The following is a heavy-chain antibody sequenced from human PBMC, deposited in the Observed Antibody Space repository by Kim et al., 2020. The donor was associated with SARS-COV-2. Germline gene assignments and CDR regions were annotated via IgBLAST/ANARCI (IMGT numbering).Heavy chain of an antibody. Sequence: GGSLRLSCAASGFTFSDYYMSWIRQAPGKGLEWVSYISSSSSYTKYADSVKGRFTISRDNAKNSLYLQMNSLRAEDTAVYYCARARTTVTIGVVVWYFDLWGRGTLVTVSS. D-gene: IGHD4-17*01. CDR3: ARARTTVTIGVVVWYFDL. CDR2: ISSSSSYT. J-gene: IGHJ2*01. V-gene: IGHV3-11*06. CDR1: GFTFSDYY.